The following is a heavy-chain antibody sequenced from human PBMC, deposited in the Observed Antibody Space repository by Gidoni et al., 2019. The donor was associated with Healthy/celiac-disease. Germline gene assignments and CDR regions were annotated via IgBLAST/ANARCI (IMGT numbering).Heavy chain of an antibody. J-gene: IGHJ5*02. CDR2: INPSGGST. V-gene: IGHV1-46*01. CDR3: AREGALRYFDWPIISYNWFDP. Sequence: QVQLVQPGAEVKKPGSSVKVSCTPSGYTFTRYYMHWLRQAPGQGLEWMGIINPSGGSTSYAQKFQSRVTMTRDTSTSTVYMELSSLRSEDTAVYYCAREGALRYFDWPIISYNWFDPWGQGTLVTVSS. CDR1: GYTFTRYY. D-gene: IGHD3-9*01.